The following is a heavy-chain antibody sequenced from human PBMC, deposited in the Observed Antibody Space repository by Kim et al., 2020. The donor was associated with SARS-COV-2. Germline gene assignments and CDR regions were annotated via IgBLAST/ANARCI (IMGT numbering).Heavy chain of an antibody. J-gene: IGHJ4*02. CDR1: GFTFSSYA. CDR3: AKDKRPTMIVWAGGYFDY. D-gene: IGHD3-22*01. V-gene: IGHV3-23*01. Sequence: GGSLRLSCAASGFTFSSYAMSWVRQAPGKGLEWVSAISGSGGSTYYADSVKGRFTISRDNSKNTLYLQMNSLRAEDTAVYYCAKDKRPTMIVWAGGYFDYWGQGTLVTVSS. CDR2: ISGSGGST.